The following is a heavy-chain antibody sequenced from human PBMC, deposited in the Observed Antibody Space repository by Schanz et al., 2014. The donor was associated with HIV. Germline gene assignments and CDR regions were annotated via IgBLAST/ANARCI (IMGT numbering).Heavy chain of an antibody. Sequence: QVQLVQSGAEVREPGASVKVSCKASGYTFNTYDINWVRQAPGQGLEWMGWISGYKGNTNYAQKFQGRVTITADESTSTAYMELSSLRPEDTAVYYCARGRETVTTYFDFWGQGTLVTVSS. J-gene: IGHJ4*02. CDR2: ISGYKGNT. CDR3: ARGRETVTTYFDF. D-gene: IGHD4-17*01. V-gene: IGHV1-18*04. CDR1: GYTFNTYD.